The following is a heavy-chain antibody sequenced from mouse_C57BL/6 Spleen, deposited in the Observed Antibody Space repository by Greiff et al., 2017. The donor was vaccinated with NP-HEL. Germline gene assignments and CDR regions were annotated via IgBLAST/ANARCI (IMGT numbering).Heavy chain of an antibody. CDR2: IYPGDGDT. J-gene: IGHJ4*01. V-gene: IGHV1-82*01. CDR3: ARRIDYGSNYYAMDY. Sequence: QVQLKESGPELVKPGASVKISCKASGYAFSSSWMNWVKQRPGKGLEWIGRIYPGDGDTNYNGKFKGKATLTADKSSSTAYMQLSSLTSEDSAVYFCARRIDYGSNYYAMDYWGQGTSVTVSS. CDR1: GYAFSSSW. D-gene: IGHD1-1*01.